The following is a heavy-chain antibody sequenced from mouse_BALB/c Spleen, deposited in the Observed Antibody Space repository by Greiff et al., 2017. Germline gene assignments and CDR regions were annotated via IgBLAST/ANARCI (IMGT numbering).Heavy chain of an antibody. Sequence: QVQLQQSGAELVRPGTSVKMSCKAAGYTFTNYWIGWVKQRPGHGLEWIGEIYPGGGYTNYNEKFKGKATLTADTSSSTAYMQLSSLTSEDSAIYYCARKLYGNYVEAWFAYWGQGTLVTVSA. CDR3: ARKLYGNYVEAWFAY. CDR2: IYPGGGYT. D-gene: IGHD2-1*01. J-gene: IGHJ3*01. V-gene: IGHV1-63*02. CDR1: GYTFTNYW.